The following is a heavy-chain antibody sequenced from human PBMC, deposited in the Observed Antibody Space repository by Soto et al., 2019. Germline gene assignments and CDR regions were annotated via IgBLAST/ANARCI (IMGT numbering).Heavy chain of an antibody. CDR1: GYTFTRYG. CDR3: AKNGQPPYYYYGMDV. Sequence: ASVKVSCKASGYTFTRYGISWVRQAPGQELEWMGWISGYNGDTKYAQKFQGRVTMTVDTSTTTAYMELRSLTSDDRAVYYCAKNGQPPYYYYGMDVWGQGTTVTVSS. D-gene: IGHD2-8*01. V-gene: IGHV1-18*01. CDR2: ISGYNGDT. J-gene: IGHJ6*02.